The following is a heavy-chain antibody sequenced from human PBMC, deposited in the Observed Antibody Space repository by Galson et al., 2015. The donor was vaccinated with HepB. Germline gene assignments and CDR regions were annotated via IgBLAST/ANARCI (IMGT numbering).Heavy chain of an antibody. Sequence: SVKVSYKASGGTFSSYAISWVRQAPGQGLEWMGGIIPIFGTANYAQKFQGRVTITADESTSTAYMELSSLRSEDTAVYYCARGVYDSSGYYYPKYFQHWGQGTLVTVSS. CDR2: IIPIFGTA. CDR3: ARGVYDSSGYYYPKYFQH. D-gene: IGHD3-22*01. J-gene: IGHJ1*01. CDR1: GGTFSSYA. V-gene: IGHV1-69*13.